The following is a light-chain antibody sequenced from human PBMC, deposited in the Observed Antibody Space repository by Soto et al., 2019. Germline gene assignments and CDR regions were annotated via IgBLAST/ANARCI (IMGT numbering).Light chain of an antibody. J-gene: IGKJ3*01. Sequence: DIPLTQSPSFLSASVGGRVTITCRASQAISSHLAWYQQKPGKAPNLLIYGASTLQSGVPSRFSGSGSGTQFTLTISSLQPEDFATYYCQQLNSYPLTFCPGTTVDIK. CDR1: QAISSH. CDR2: GAS. V-gene: IGKV1-9*01. CDR3: QQLNSYPLT.